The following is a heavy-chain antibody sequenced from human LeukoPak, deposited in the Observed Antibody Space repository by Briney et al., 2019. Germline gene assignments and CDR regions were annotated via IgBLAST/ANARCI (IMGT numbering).Heavy chain of an antibody. J-gene: IGHJ6*02. D-gene: IGHD3-10*01. CDR1: GYTFTSYA. V-gene: IGHV1-3*01. CDR3: AREGRGGGFGDYTYGMDV. Sequence: ASVKVSCKASGYTFTSYAMHWVRQAPGQRLEWMGWNNAGNGNTKYLQKFQGRVTITTDTSASTAYMELSSLRSEDTAVYYCAREGRGGGFGDYTYGMDVWGQGTTVTVSS. CDR2: NNAGNGNT.